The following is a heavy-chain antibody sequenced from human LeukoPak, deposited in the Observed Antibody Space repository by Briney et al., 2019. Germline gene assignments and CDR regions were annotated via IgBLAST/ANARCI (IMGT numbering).Heavy chain of an antibody. CDR2: FDPEDGEA. V-gene: IGHV1-24*01. D-gene: IGHD2-15*01. Sequence: ASVKVSCKVSGYTLTESSIHWVRQAPGNRVECMGGFDPEDGEAIYAQKFQGRVTMTEGTSTDTAYMELSSLRSEDTAVYYCATDRRLGYCSGGSCPRDYYYGMDVWGKGTTVTVSS. J-gene: IGHJ6*04. CDR1: GYTLTESS. CDR3: ATDRRLGYCSGGSCPRDYYYGMDV.